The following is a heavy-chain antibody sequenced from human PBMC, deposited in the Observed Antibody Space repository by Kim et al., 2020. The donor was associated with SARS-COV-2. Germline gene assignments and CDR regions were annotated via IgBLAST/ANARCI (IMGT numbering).Heavy chain of an antibody. CDR3: ARGLGVVVAEGVRRAFDI. D-gene: IGHD2-15*01. V-gene: IGHV4-34*01. J-gene: IGHJ3*02. Sequence: TSRVTISVDTAKNQFSLKLSSVTAADTAVYYCARGLGVVVAEGVRRAFDIWGQGTMVTVSS.